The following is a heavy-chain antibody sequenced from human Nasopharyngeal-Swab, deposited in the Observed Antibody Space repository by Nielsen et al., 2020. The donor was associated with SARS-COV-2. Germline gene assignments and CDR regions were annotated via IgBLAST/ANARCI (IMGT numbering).Heavy chain of an antibody. CDR3: ASCRVFRLADYFDY. CDR1: GFTFSSYA. J-gene: IGHJ4*02. CDR2: ISGSGGST. D-gene: IGHD3-9*01. V-gene: IGHV3-23*01. Sequence: GESLKISCAASGFTFSSYAMSWVRQAPGKGLEWASAISGSGGSTYYADSVKGRFTISRDNSKNTLYLQMNSLRAEDTAVYYCASCRVFRLADYFDYWGQGTLVTVSS.